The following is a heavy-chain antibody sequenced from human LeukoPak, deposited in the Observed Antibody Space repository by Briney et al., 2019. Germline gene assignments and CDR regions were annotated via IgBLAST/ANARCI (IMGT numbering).Heavy chain of an antibody. J-gene: IGHJ3*02. V-gene: IGHV1-58*01. CDR3: ARSRYDILTGWGAFDI. CDR1: GFTFTSSA. Sequence: GASVKVSCKASGFTFTSSAVQWVRQARGQRLEWIGWIVVGSGNTNYAQKFQERVTITRDRSMSTAYMELSSLRSEDTAMYYCARSRYDILTGWGAFDIWGQGTMVTVSS. CDR2: IVVGSGNT. D-gene: IGHD3-9*01.